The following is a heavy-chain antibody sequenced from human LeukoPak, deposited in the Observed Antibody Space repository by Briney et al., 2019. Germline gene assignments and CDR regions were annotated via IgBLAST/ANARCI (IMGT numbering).Heavy chain of an antibody. CDR1: GFTFSSYG. CDR3: ARYSSNLQFDY. V-gene: IGHV3-33*01. Sequence: GGSLRLSCAASGFTFSSYGMHWVRQAPGKGLEGVAVIWYDGSNKYYADSVKGRFTISRDNSKNTLYLQMNSLRAEDTAVYYCARYSSNLQFDYWGQGTLVTVSS. D-gene: IGHD6-13*01. J-gene: IGHJ4*02. CDR2: IWYDGSNK.